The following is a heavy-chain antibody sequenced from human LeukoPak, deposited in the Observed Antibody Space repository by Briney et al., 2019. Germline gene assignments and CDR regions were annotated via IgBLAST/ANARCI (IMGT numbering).Heavy chain of an antibody. D-gene: IGHD4-17*01. CDR1: GFTFSSYW. CDR2: INSDGSST. J-gene: IGHJ6*03. Sequence: GGSLRLSCAASGFTFSSYWMHWVRQAPGKGLVWVSRINSDGSSTSYADSVKGRFTISRDNAKNTLYLQMNSLRAEDTAVYYXXXXNGDYYYYYYYMDVWGKGTTVTVSS. V-gene: IGHV3-74*01. CDR3: XXXNGDYYYYYYYMDV.